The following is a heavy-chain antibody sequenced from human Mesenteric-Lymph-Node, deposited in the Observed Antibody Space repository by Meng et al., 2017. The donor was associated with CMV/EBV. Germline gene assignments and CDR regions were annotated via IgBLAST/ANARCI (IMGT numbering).Heavy chain of an antibody. V-gene: IGHV4-34*01. D-gene: IGHD1-26*01. CDR1: GGSFSGYY. Sequence: SETLSLTCAVYGGSFSGYYWSWIRQPPGKGLEWIGEINHSGSTNYNPSLKSRVTISVDTSKNQFSLKLSSVTAADTAVYYCAREIPGAPLDYWGQGTLVTVSS. CDR3: AREIPGAPLDY. J-gene: IGHJ4*02. CDR2: INHSGST.